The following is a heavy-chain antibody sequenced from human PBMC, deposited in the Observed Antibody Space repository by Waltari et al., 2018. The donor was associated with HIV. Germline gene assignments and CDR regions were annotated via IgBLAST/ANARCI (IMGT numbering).Heavy chain of an antibody. CDR3: ARDRYDSSGYLATYNNYYGVDV. Sequence: QVQLQESGPGLVKPSETLSLTCTVSGYSISSGYYWGWIRPPPGKGLEWIGSIYHRGSAYYKSSLKSRVTISVDTSKNQFSLKLSSATAADTAVYYCARDRYDSSGYLATYNNYYGVDVWGQGTTVTVSS. CDR1: GYSISSGYY. D-gene: IGHD3-22*01. CDR2: IYHRGSA. V-gene: IGHV4-38-2*02. J-gene: IGHJ6*02.